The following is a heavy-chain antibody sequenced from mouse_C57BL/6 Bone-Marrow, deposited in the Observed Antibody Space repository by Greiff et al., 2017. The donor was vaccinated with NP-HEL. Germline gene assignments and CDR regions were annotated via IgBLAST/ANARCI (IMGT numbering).Heavy chain of an antibody. CDR3: ARSIYYYGSRPVDY. CDR2: IDPYSGGT. Sequence: QVQLQQPGAELVKPGASVKLSCKASGYTFTSYWMHWVKQRPGRGLEWIGRIDPYSGGTKYNEKFKSKATLTVDKPSSTAYMQLSSLTSEDSAVYYCARSIYYYGSRPVDYWGQGTSVTVSS. D-gene: IGHD1-1*01. J-gene: IGHJ4*01. CDR1: GYTFTSYW. V-gene: IGHV1-72*01.